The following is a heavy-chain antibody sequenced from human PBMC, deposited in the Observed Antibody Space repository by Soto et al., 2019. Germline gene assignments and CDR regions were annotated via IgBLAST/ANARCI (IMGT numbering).Heavy chain of an antibody. D-gene: IGHD3-10*01. V-gene: IGHV3-21*01. Sequence: PGGSLRLSCAASGFTFSSYSMNWVRQAPGKGLEWVSSISSSSSYIYYADSVKGRFTISRDKAKNSLYLQMNSLRAEDTAVYYCASVDYYGSGSYYRWGQGTLVTVSS. CDR3: ASVDYYGSGSYYR. CDR1: GFTFSSYS. J-gene: IGHJ4*02. CDR2: ISSSSSYI.